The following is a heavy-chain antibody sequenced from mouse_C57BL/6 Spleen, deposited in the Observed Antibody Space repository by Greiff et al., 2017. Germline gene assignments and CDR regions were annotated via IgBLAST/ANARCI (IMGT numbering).Heavy chain of an antibody. J-gene: IGHJ2*01. D-gene: IGHD1-1*01. V-gene: IGHV1-55*01. CDR3: ARGYYGSSYVGY. Sequence: VQLQQPGAELVKPGASVKMSCKASGYTFTSYWITWVKQRPGQGLEWIGDFYPGSGSTNYNEKFKSKATLTVDTSSSTAYMQLSSLTSEDSAVYYCARGYYGSSYVGYWGQGTTLTVSS. CDR1: GYTFTSYW. CDR2: FYPGSGST.